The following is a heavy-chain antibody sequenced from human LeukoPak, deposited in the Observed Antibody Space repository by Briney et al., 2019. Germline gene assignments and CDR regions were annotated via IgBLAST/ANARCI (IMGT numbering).Heavy chain of an antibody. CDR2: IYYGGST. CDR3: ARDVRVGVTTTEY. V-gene: IGHV4-59*01. J-gene: IGHJ4*02. D-gene: IGHD4-17*01. Sequence: SETLSLTCTVSGGSISSYYWSWIRQPPGKGLEWIGYIYYGGSTNYNPSLKSRVTISVYTSKNQFSLKRSSVTAADTAVYCCARDVRVGVTTTEYWGQGTLVTVSS. CDR1: GGSISSYY.